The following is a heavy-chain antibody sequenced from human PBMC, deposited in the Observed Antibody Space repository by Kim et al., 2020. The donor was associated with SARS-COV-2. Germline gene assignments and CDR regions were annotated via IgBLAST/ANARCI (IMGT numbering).Heavy chain of an antibody. V-gene: IGHV1-69*13. CDR3: ARQSGSPNMVRGVIIKGDYYYYGMDV. J-gene: IGHJ6*02. CDR2: IIPIFGTA. Sequence: SVKVSCKASGGTFSSYAISWVRQAPGQGLEWMGGIIPIFGTANYAQKFQGRVTITADESTSTAYMELSSLRSEDTAVYYCARQSGSPNMVRGVIIKGDYYYYGMDVWGQGTTVTVSS. D-gene: IGHD3-10*01. CDR1: GGTFSSYA.